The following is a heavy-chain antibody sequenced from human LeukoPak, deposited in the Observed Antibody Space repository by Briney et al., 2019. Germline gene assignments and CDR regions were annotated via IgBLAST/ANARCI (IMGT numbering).Heavy chain of an antibody. CDR2: ISAYNGNT. D-gene: IGHD2-2*01. V-gene: IGHV1-18*01. J-gene: IGHJ5*02. CDR3: ARAKCSSTSCYRGNWFDA. Sequence: GASVKVSFKASGGTFSNYAISWVRQAPGQGLEWMGWISAYNGNTNYAQKLQGRVTMTTDTSTSTAYMELRSLRSDDTAVYYCARAKCSSTSCYRGNWFDAWGQGTLVTVSS. CDR1: GGTFSNYA.